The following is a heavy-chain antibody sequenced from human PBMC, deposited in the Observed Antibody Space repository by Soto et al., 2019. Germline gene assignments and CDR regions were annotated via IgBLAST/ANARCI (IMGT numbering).Heavy chain of an antibody. D-gene: IGHD3-10*01. CDR3: ARGGVFFFAAPTNPFYY. CDR2: MNPNSGNT. J-gene: IGHJ4*02. Sequence: QVQLVQSGAEVKKPGASVKVSCKASGYTFTSYDINWVRQATGQGLEWIGWMNPNSGNTGYTQKYQGRVTMTRNTSKSTAYMELSSLRSEDTAVYYCARGGVFFFAAPTNPFYYWGQGTLDTVSS. V-gene: IGHV1-8*01. CDR1: GYTFTSYD.